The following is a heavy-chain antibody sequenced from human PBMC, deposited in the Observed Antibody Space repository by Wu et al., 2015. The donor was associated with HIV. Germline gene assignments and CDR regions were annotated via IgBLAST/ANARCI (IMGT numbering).Heavy chain of an antibody. D-gene: IGHD6-13*01. CDR2: IYYSGST. CDR1: GGSISSYY. Sequence: QVQLQESGPGLVKPSETLSLTCTVSGGSISSYYWSWIRQPPGKGLEWIGYIYYSGSTNYNPSLKSRVTISVDTSKNQFSLKLSSVTAADTAVYYCARHSLYSSSWYPPGGHYYGMDVWGQGTTVTVSS. V-gene: IGHV4-59*08. J-gene: IGHJ6*02. CDR3: ARHSLYSSSWYPPGGHYYGMDV.